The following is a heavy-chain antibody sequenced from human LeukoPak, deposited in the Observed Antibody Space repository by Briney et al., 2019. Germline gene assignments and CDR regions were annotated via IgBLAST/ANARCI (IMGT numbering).Heavy chain of an antibody. D-gene: IGHD6-13*01. CDR2: ISSSSSYI. V-gene: IGHV3-21*01. J-gene: IGHJ4*02. CDR3: AREKRGIAAAGGGPSDY. CDR1: GFTVSSYS. Sequence: GPSLRLSCAASGFTVSSYSVNCVRQAPGKGRELGSSISSSSSYIYYADSVKGRFTISRDNAKNSLYLQMNSLRAEDTAVYYCAREKRGIAAAGGGPSDYWGQGTLVTVSS.